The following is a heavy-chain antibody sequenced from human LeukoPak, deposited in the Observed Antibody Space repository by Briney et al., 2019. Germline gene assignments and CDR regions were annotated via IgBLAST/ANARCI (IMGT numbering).Heavy chain of an antibody. V-gene: IGHV3-30-3*01. D-gene: IGHD3-22*01. Sequence: GRSLGLSCAASGFTFSSYAMHWVRQAPGKGLEWVAVISYDGSNKYYADSVKGRFTISRDNSKNTLYLQMNSLRAEDTAVYYCARGEYYYDSSGYYLDYWGQGTLVTVSS. CDR2: ISYDGSNK. J-gene: IGHJ4*02. CDR3: ARGEYYYDSSGYYLDY. CDR1: GFTFSSYA.